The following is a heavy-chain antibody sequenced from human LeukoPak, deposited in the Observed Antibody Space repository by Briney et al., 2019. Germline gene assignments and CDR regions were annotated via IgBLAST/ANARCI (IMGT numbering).Heavy chain of an antibody. J-gene: IGHJ6*02. CDR3: ARAGCGGDCYPSGYYYYYGMDV. CDR2: IYTSGST. V-gene: IGHV4-4*07. CDR1: GGSISSYY. D-gene: IGHD2-21*02. Sequence: SETLSLTCTVSGGSISSYYWSWIRQPAGKGLEWIGRIYTSGSTNYNPSLKSRVTMSVDTSKNQFSLKLSSVTAADTAVYYCARAGCGGDCYPSGYYYYYGMDVWGQGTTVTVSS.